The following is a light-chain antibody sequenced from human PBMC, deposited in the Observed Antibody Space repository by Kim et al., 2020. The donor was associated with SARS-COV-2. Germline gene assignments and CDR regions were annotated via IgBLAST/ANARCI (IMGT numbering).Light chain of an antibody. Sequence: DIQMTQSPSTLSASVGDRVTITCRASQSISSLLAWYQQKPGKAPKLLIYKASSLESGVPSRFSGGGSGTEFTLTISSLQPDDFATYYCQQYNSYSPLTFGGGTKVDIK. V-gene: IGKV1-5*03. J-gene: IGKJ4*01. CDR2: KAS. CDR1: QSISSL. CDR3: QQYNSYSPLT.